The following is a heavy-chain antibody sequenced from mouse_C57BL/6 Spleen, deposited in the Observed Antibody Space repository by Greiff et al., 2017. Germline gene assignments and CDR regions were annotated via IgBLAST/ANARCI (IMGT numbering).Heavy chain of an antibody. CDR2: ILPGSGCT. Sequence: VQLQQSGAELMKPGASVKLSCKATGYTFTGYWIEWVKQRPGHGLEWIGEILPGSGCTNYNETFKGKATFTADTSSNTAYMQLSSLTTEDSAIYYCARSNHWSSWVDYWGQGTTVTVSS. V-gene: IGHV1-9*01. J-gene: IGHJ2*01. D-gene: IGHD1-1*01. CDR3: ARSNHWSSWVDY. CDR1: GYTFTGYW.